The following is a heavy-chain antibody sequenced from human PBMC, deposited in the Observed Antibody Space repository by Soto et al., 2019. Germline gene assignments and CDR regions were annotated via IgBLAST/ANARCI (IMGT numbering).Heavy chain of an antibody. CDR3: ATGPFRFIKGAESYNWFDP. J-gene: IGHJ5*02. D-gene: IGHD3-10*01. Sequence: QVQLVQSGTEVKRPGSSVNVSCKASGGTFSSYAVSWVRQAPGQGLEWMGGIIPMSGTANYAPNFQDRVTIIADPPTSIAYMDLSRLRSEDTAVYYGATGPFRFIKGAESYNWFDPWGQGTLVIVTS. V-gene: IGHV1-69*12. CDR2: IIPMSGTA. CDR1: GGTFSSYA.